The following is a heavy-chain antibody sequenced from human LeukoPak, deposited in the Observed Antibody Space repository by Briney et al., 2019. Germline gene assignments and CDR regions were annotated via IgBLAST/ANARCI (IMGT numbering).Heavy chain of an antibody. CDR1: GYTFTSYG. CDR2: ISAYNGNT. D-gene: IGHD3-10*01. CDR3: AREQGSGSYLNWFDP. J-gene: IGHJ5*02. V-gene: IGHV1-18*04. Sequence: ASAKVSCKASGYTFTSYGISWVRQAPGQGLEWMGWISAYNGNTNYAQKLQGRVTMTTDTSTSTAYMELRSLRSDDTAVYYYAREQGSGSYLNWFDPWGQGTLVTVSS.